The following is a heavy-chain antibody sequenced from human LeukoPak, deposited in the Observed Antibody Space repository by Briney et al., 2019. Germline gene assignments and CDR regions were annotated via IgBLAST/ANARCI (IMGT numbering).Heavy chain of an antibody. D-gene: IGHD6-19*01. CDR2: ISGSGGST. V-gene: IGHV3-23*01. CDR1: GFTFSSYA. J-gene: IGHJ5*02. Sequence: GGSPRLSCAASGFTFSSYAMSWVRQAPGKGLEWVSAISGSGGSTYYADSVKGRFTISRDDPSDTLSLQMDSLRAEDTALYYCATSTTVAGTFWFDPRGQGTLVIVSS. CDR3: ATSTTVAGTFWFDP.